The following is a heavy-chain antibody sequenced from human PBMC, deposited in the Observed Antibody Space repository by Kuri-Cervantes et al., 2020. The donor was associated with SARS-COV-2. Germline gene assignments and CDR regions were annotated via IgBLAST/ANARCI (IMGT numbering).Heavy chain of an antibody. D-gene: IGHD2-15*01. CDR2: TSYDGSNK. CDR3: AKDQFGIVVVVATIDY. J-gene: IGHJ4*02. Sequence: GESLKISCGGSGLTFSSYAIHWVRQAPGKGLEWVALTSYDGSNKFYADSVRGRFTISRDNSKNTLYLQMNSLRPEDTAVYYCAKDQFGIVVVVATIDYWGQGTLVTVSS. CDR1: GLTFSSYA. V-gene: IGHV3-30*18.